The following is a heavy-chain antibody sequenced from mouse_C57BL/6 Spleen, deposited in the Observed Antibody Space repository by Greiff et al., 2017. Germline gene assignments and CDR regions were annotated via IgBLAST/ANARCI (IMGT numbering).Heavy chain of an antibody. J-gene: IGHJ2*01. CDR1: GFSFNTYA. CDR2: IRSKSNNYAT. V-gene: IGHV10-1*01. Sequence: DVKLVESGGGLVQPKGSLKLSCAASGFSFNTYAMNWVRQAPGKGLEWVARIRSKSNNYATYYADSVKDRFTISRDDSESMLYLQMNNLKTEDTAMYYCVRLHLGFDYWGQGTTLTVSS. CDR3: VRLHLGFDY.